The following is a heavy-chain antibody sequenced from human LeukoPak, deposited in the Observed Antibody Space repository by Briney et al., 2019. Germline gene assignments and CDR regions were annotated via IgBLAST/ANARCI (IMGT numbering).Heavy chain of an antibody. V-gene: IGHV3-7*01. D-gene: IGHD3-10*01. J-gene: IGHJ6*02. CDR1: GFTFTSYW. CDR2: IKQDGSEK. Sequence: PGGSLRLSCAASGFTFTSYWMSWVRQAQGKGLEWMANIKQDGSEKYYVDSVKGRFTISRDNARNSLYLQMNSLRAEDTAVYYCARLTMVRGVRYYGMDVWSQGTTVTVSS. CDR3: ARLTMVRGVRYYGMDV.